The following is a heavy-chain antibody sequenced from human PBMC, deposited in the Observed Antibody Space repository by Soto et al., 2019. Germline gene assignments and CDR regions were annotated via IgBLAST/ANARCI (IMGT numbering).Heavy chain of an antibody. V-gene: IGHV3-30-3*01. J-gene: IGHJ2*01. CDR3: ARDGMYRPKNWYFDL. CDR1: GFTFSSYA. D-gene: IGHD1-20*01. Sequence: QVQLVESGGGVVQPGRSLRLSCAASGFTFSSYAMHWVRQAPGKGLEWVAVISYDGSNKYYADSVKGRFTISRDNSKNTLYLQMNSLRAEDTAVYYCARDGMYRPKNWYFDLWGRGTLVTVSS. CDR2: ISYDGSNK.